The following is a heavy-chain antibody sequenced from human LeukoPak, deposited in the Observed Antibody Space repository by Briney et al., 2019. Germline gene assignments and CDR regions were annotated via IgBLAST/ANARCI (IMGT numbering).Heavy chain of an antibody. CDR2: IIPILGIA. J-gene: IGHJ6*02. V-gene: IGHV1-69*04. D-gene: IGHD3-9*01. CDR3: ARDRPNYYDILTGPYGMDV. Sequence: SVKVSCKASGGTFSSYAISWVRKAPGQGLEWMGRIIPILGIANYAQKFQGRVTITADKSTSTAYMELSSLRSEDTAVYYCARDRPNYYDILTGPYGMDVWGQGTTVTVSS. CDR1: GGTFSSYA.